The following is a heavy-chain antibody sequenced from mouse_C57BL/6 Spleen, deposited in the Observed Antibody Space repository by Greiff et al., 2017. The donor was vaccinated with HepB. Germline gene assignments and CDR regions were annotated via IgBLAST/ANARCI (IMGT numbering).Heavy chain of an antibody. D-gene: IGHD1-1*01. CDR3: ARGFYYYGSSYLDY. Sequence: EVQLVESGGGLVKPGGSLKLSCAASGFTFSDYGMHWVRQAPEKGLEWVAYISSGSSTIYYADTVKGRFTISRDNAKNTLFLQMTSLRSEDTAMYYCARGFYYYGSSYLDYWGQGTTLTVSS. V-gene: IGHV5-17*01. CDR1: GFTFSDYG. CDR2: ISSGSSTI. J-gene: IGHJ2*01.